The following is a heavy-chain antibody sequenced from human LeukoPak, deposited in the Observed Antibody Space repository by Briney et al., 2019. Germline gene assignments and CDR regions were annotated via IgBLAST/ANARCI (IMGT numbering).Heavy chain of an antibody. D-gene: IGHD2-21*02. V-gene: IGHV3-66*01. J-gene: IGHJ4*02. Sequence: PGGSLRLSCAASGFTVSSNYMTWVRQAPGEGLEWVSIIYGGGSTYYADSVKGRFTISRDNAKNSLYLQMDSLRAEDTAVYYCARDTTYCGGGCYSLTAYWGQGTLVSVSS. CDR1: GFTVSSNY. CDR2: IYGGGST. CDR3: ARDTTYCGGGCYSLTAY.